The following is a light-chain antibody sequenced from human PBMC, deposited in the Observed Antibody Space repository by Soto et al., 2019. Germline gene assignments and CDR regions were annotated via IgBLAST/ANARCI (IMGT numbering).Light chain of an antibody. CDR3: QQYGSSPPYT. Sequence: EIVLTQSPGTLSLSPGERATLSCGASQSVSNTYLAWYQQKPGQAPRLLIYGASSRATGIPDRFSGSGSGTDFPLTISRLEPEDFAVYYCQQYGSSPPYTFGQGTKLEIK. V-gene: IGKV3-20*01. J-gene: IGKJ2*01. CDR1: QSVSNTY. CDR2: GAS.